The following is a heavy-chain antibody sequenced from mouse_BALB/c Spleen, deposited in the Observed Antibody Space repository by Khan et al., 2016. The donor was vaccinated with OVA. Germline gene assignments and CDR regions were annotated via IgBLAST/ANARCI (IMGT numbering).Heavy chain of an antibody. D-gene: IGHD2-14*01. Sequence: EVELVESGGGLVQPGGSLKLSCAASGFTFSGYGMSWVRQSPDKRLELVATINSNGGTSYYPDSVKGGFTISRDNAKNTLHLQMNSLKSEDTATYYCARVYYRYDEGYWYFDVWGAGTTVTVSS. V-gene: IGHV5-6-3*01. CDR3: ARVYYRYDEGYWYFDV. CDR1: GFTFSGYG. J-gene: IGHJ1*01. CDR2: INSNGGTS.